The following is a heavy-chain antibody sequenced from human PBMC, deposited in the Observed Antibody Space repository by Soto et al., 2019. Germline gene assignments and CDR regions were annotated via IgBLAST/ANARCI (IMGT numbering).Heavy chain of an antibody. D-gene: IGHD3-3*01. CDR1: GFTFSSYS. Sequence: PGGSLRLSCSASGFTFSSYSMHWVRQSPDKRLEYVSHVSGDGVRTYYADSVKGRFFISRDNSKNMLFLQLNSLRPEDSAVYYCVKSRGGSNYDSFDWGHGTLVTVSS. J-gene: IGHJ4*01. V-gene: IGHV3-64D*06. CDR2: VSGDGVRT. CDR3: VKSRGGSNYDSFD.